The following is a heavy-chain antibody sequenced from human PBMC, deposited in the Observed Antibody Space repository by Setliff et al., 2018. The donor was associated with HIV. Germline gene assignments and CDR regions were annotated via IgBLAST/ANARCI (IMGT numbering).Heavy chain of an antibody. V-gene: IGHV3-74*01. CDR1: GFTFSSYW. CDR2: INSDGSSA. Sequence: GGSLRLSCAASGFTFSSYWMHWVRQAPGKGLVWVSRINSDGSSASYADSVKGRFTISRDNAKNTLYLQMNSLRAEDTAVYYCARSRLLNPIYYYYMDVWGKGTTVTVSS. D-gene: IGHD3-22*01. CDR3: ARSRLLNPIYYYYMDV. J-gene: IGHJ6*03.